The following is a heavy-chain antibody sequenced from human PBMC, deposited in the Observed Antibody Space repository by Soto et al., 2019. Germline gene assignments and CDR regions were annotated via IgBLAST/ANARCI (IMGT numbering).Heavy chain of an antibody. Sequence: SPTLALACAISGDSVSSNSAAWNWIRQSPSRGLEWLGRTYYRSKWYNDYAVSVKSRITINPDTSKNQFSLQLNSVTPEDTAVYYCARDPSGGYSSGWPLDYWGQGTLVTVSS. CDR2: TYYRSKWYN. J-gene: IGHJ4*02. CDR1: GDSVSSNSAA. V-gene: IGHV6-1*01. CDR3: ARDPSGGYSSGWPLDY. D-gene: IGHD6-19*01.